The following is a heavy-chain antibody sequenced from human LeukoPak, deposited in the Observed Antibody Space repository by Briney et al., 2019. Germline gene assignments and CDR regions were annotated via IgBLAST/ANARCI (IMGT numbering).Heavy chain of an antibody. J-gene: IGHJ4*02. CDR3: AGDGSRGYDMDY. V-gene: IGHV3-48*01. Sequence: GGSLRLSCAASGFTFNTYNMDWVRQAPGKGLEWVSYISSRSDVIYYADSAKGRFTISRDNVKNSLYLQMNSLRAEDTAVYYCAGDGSRGYDMDYWGQGTLVTVSS. D-gene: IGHD3-10*01. CDR2: ISSRSDVI. CDR1: GFTFNTYN.